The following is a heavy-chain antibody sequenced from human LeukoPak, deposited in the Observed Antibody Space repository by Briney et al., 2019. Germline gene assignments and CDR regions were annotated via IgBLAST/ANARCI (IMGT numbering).Heavy chain of an antibody. CDR3: AKGGIAVAYFQH. CDR1: GFTFSSYA. V-gene: IGHV3-23*01. J-gene: IGHJ1*01. D-gene: IGHD6-19*01. Sequence: TGGSLRLSCAASGFTFSSYAMSWVRQAPGKGLEWVSAISGSGGSTYYADSVKGRFTISRDNSKNTLCLQMNSLRAEDTAVYYCAKGGIAVAYFQHWGQGTLVTVSS. CDR2: ISGSGGST.